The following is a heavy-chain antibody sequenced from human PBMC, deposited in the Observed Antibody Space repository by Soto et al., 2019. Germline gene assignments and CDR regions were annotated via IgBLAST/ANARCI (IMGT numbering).Heavy chain of an antibody. J-gene: IGHJ4*02. Sequence: QVQLVESGGGLVQPGGSLRLSCAVSGFTFSDYYMTWIRQAPGKGLEWVSYISSSTSHTNYADSVKGRFTISRDNAKSSLFLQMNSLRAEDTAVYYCARGRGAAADYFDFWGQGTLVTVSS. CDR3: ARGRGAAADYFDF. CDR2: ISSSTSHT. V-gene: IGHV3-11*05. CDR1: GFTFSDYY. D-gene: IGHD6-13*01.